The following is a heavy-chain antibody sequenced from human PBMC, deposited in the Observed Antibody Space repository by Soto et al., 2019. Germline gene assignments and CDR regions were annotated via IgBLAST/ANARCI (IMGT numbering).Heavy chain of an antibody. V-gene: IGHV3-23*01. CDR1: GFTFSSYA. Sequence: VGSLRLSCAASGFTFSSYAMSWVRQAPGKGLEWVSAISGSCGSTYYADSVKGRFTISRDNSKNTLYLQMNSLRAEDTAVYYCAKGSNCRAVFDYWGQGTLVTVSS. D-gene: IGHD1-1*01. J-gene: IGHJ4*02. CDR2: ISGSCGST. CDR3: AKGSNCRAVFDY.